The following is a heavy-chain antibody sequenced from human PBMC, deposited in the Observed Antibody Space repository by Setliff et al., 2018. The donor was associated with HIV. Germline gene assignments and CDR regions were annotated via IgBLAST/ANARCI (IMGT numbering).Heavy chain of an antibody. Sequence: SETLSLTCSVSGGSIKTAVYYWSWIRQPAGKSLEWVGHISVKGATTYNPSLKSRVTTSLDTSKNHFSLSLKSVTAADTAVFYCARRTSFIGGAVAGNFDYWGQGTPVTVSS. J-gene: IGHJ4*02. CDR1: GGSIKTAVYY. CDR3: ARRTSFIGGAVAGNFDY. V-gene: IGHV4-61*09. D-gene: IGHD6-19*01. CDR2: ISVKGAT.